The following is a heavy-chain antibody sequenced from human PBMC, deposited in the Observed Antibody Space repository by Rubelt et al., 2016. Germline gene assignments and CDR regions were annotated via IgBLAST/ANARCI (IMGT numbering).Heavy chain of an antibody. Sequence: QVQLQESGPGLVTSSQTLSLTCTVSGGYITSGGYYWTWIRQHPGKGLEWIGYIFSSGSTFYNPSLNSSITISLDRSKNQFSLELTAVTAADTAVYYCARGLDFGSAFDIWGQGTMVTVSS. V-gene: IGHV4-31*03. J-gene: IGHJ3*02. CDR1: GGYITSGGYY. CDR3: ARGLDFGSAFDI. D-gene: IGHD3/OR15-3a*01. CDR2: IFSSGST.